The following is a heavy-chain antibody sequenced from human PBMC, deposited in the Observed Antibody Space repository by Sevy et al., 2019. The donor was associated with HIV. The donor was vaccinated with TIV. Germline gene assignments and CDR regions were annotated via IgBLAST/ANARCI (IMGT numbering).Heavy chain of an antibody. CDR1: GFTFSNYW. Sequence: GGSLRLSCEVSGFTFSNYWMTWVRQAPGKGLEWVANIKEDGSDKYYGDSVKGRFSISRDNAKNSLYLEMNSLRAEDTAVYYCVRDGLASATDFDYWGQRTLVTVSS. D-gene: IGHD2-15*01. J-gene: IGHJ4*02. CDR3: VRDGLASATDFDY. CDR2: IKEDGSDK. V-gene: IGHV3-7*01.